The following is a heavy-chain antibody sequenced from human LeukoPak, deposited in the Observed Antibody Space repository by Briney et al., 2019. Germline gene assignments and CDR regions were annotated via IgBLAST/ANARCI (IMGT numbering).Heavy chain of an antibody. J-gene: IGHJ4*02. D-gene: IGHD1-26*01. CDR2: ITGSSSTI. V-gene: IGHV3-48*01. CDR3: AREIMGATNY. Sequence: PGGSLRLSCAASGFTFSSYTMSWVRQAPGKGLEWLSYITGSSSTIYYADSVKGRCTISRDNARNSLYLQMNSLGAEDTAVYYCAREIMGATNYWGQGTLVTVSS. CDR1: GFTFSSYT.